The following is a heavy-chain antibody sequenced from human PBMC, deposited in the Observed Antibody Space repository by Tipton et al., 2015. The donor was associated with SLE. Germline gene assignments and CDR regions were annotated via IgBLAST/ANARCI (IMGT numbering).Heavy chain of an antibody. D-gene: IGHD6-13*01. CDR1: GFTFSSYG. Sequence: SLRLSCTASGFTFSSYGMHWVRQAPGKGLEWVAVIWYDGSNKYYADSVKGRFTISRDNSKNTLYLQMNSLRAEDTAVYYCARVSVAESGTSYYYVDVWGKGTTVTVSS. V-gene: IGHV3-33*08. CDR3: ARVSVAESGTSYYYVDV. J-gene: IGHJ6*03. CDR2: IWYDGSNK.